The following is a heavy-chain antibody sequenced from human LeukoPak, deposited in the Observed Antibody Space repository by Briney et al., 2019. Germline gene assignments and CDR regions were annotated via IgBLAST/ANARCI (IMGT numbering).Heavy chain of an antibody. J-gene: IGHJ4*02. Sequence: GGSLRLSCAASGFTFSSYWMSWVRQAPGKGLEWVANIKQDGSEKYYVDSVKGRFTISRDNAKNSLYLQMNSLRAEDTAVYYCARGRSTSSWECDYWGQGTLVTVSS. D-gene: IGHD6-6*01. V-gene: IGHV3-7*01. CDR2: IKQDGSEK. CDR1: GFTFSSYW. CDR3: ARGRSTSSWECDY.